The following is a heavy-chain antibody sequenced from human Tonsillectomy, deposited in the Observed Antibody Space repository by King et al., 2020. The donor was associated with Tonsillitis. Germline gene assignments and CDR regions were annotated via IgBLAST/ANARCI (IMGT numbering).Heavy chain of an antibody. Sequence: VQLVESGAEVKKPGSSVKVSCKSSGGTFSSYAISWVRQAPGQGLEWMGGIIPIFGAANNAQKFQGRVTITADESTSTAYMELSSLRSEDTAVYYCARDGADYYDSSNYSAFDIWGQGTMVTVSS. V-gene: IGHV1-69*01. J-gene: IGHJ3*02. D-gene: IGHD3-22*01. CDR2: IIPIFGAA. CDR1: GGTFSSYA. CDR3: ARDGADYYDSSNYSAFDI.